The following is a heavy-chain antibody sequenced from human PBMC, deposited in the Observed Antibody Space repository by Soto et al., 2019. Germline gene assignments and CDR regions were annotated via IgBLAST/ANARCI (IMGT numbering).Heavy chain of an antibody. CDR1: GFTFDDYA. CDR2: INWDSDTI. D-gene: IGHD3-10*01. CDR3: AKDFHTNMALMDV. J-gene: IGHJ6*03. V-gene: IGHV3-9*01. Sequence: EVQLVESGGDLVQPGGSLRLSCAASGFTFDDYAMHWVRQVPGKGLEWVSGINWDSDTIAYAASVRGRFTISRDNTKNSLYLQMNSLIPEDTALYYCAKDFHTNMALMDVWGKGTTVTVSS.